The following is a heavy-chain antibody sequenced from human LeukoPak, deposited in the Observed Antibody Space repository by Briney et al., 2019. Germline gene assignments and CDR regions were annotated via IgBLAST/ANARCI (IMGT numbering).Heavy chain of an antibody. V-gene: IGHV1-2*02. CDR1: GYTFTGYY. D-gene: IGHD4-17*01. CDR3: ARETVRFPHEHDAFDI. J-gene: IGHJ3*02. Sequence: ASVKVSCKASGYTFTGYYMHWVRQAPGQGLEWMGWINPNSGGTNHAQKFQGRVTMTRDTSIGTAYMELSRLRSDDTAVYYCARETVRFPHEHDAFDIWGQGTMVTVSS. CDR2: INPNSGGT.